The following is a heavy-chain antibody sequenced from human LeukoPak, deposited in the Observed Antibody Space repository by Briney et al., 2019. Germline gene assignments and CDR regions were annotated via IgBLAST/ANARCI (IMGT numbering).Heavy chain of an antibody. J-gene: IGHJ5*02. D-gene: IGHD2-15*01. V-gene: IGHV4-34*01. CDR2: INHSGST. Sequence: SETLSLTCAVYGGSFSGYYWSWIRQPPGKGLGWIGEINHSGSTNYNPSLKSRVTISVDTSKNQFSLKLSSVTAADTAVYYCARAPDIVVVVAATRGWFDPWGQGTLVTVSS. CDR3: ARAPDIVVVVAATRGWFDP. CDR1: GGSFSGYY.